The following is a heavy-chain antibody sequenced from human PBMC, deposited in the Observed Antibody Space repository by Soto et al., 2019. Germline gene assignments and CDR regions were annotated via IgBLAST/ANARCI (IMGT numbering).Heavy chain of an antibody. CDR2: IIPILGIA. CDR3: ATRRRDGYNDY. Sequence: QVPLVQSGAEVKKPGSSVKVSCKASGGTSSSYTISWVRQAPGQGLEWMGRIIPILGIANYAQKFQGRVTITADKSTSTAYMELSSLRSEDTAVYYCATRRRDGYNDYWGQGTLVTVSS. V-gene: IGHV1-69*02. J-gene: IGHJ4*02. CDR1: GGTSSSYT. D-gene: IGHD5-12*01.